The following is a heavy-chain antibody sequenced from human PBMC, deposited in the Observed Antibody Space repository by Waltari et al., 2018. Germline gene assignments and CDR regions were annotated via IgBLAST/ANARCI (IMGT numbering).Heavy chain of an antibody. J-gene: IGHJ5*02. CDR3: ARGAAPGKGAHWFDP. Sequence: QLQLVQSGAEVTRPGASVKVSCKTWRYTFTSYDINWERQAPGQGPEWMGWMNPNCGNTGFAQKFQDKLTMTTSTSVKTAYMELSSLRSDDTAIYYCARGAAPGKGAHWFDPWGQGTRVTVSS. V-gene: IGHV1-8*01. CDR1: RYTFTSYD. D-gene: IGHD6-13*01. CDR2: MNPNCGNT.